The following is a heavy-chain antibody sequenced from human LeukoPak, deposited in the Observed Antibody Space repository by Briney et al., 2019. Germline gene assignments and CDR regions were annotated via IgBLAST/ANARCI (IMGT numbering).Heavy chain of an antibody. D-gene: IGHD3-10*01. Sequence: ASVKVSCKASGYTFINYYIHWVRQAPGQGLEWMGIISPSGGSTAYAQKFQGRVTMTRDTSTSTAYMELTSPNSEDTAVYYCARWFRPTANDYWGQGTLVTVSS. J-gene: IGHJ4*02. CDR3: ARWFRPTANDY. CDR1: GYTFINYY. CDR2: ISPSGGST. V-gene: IGHV1-46*01.